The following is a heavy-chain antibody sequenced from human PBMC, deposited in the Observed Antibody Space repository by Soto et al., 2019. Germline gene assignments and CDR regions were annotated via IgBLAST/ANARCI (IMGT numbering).Heavy chain of an antibody. D-gene: IGHD6-13*01. J-gene: IGHJ4*02. Sequence: QVQLVQSGAEVKKPGSSVKVSCKASGGTFSSYAISWVRQAPGQWLEWMGGIIPIFGTANYAQKFQGRVTITADESTSTAYMELSSLRSEDTAVYYCARAMEIAAPAPVYYFDYWGQGTLVTVSS. V-gene: IGHV1-69*01. CDR1: GGTFSSYA. CDR2: IIPIFGTA. CDR3: ARAMEIAAPAPVYYFDY.